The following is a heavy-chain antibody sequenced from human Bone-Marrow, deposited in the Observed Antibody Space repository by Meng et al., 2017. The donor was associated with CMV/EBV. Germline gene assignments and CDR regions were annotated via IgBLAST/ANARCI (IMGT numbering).Heavy chain of an antibody. CDR2: ISSSGSTI. D-gene: IGHD2-2*01. J-gene: IGHJ5*02. V-gene: IGHV3-11*01. Sequence: GGSLRLSCAASGFTFSDYYMSWIRQAPGKGLEWVSYISSSGSTIYYADSVKGRFTISRDNAKNSLYLQMNSLRAEDTAVYYCARGKVDCSSTSCYGWFDPWGQGTLVPVSS. CDR1: GFTFSDYY. CDR3: ARGKVDCSSTSCYGWFDP.